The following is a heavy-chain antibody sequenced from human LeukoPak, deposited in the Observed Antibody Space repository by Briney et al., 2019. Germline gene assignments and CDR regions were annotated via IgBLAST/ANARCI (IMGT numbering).Heavy chain of an antibody. V-gene: IGHV4-59*08. CDR1: GGSISSYY. J-gene: IGHJ4*02. D-gene: IGHD3-3*01. CDR3: ARLRFLEWYFDY. Sequence: SETLSLTCTVSGGSISSYYWSWIRQPPGKRLEWIGYIYYSGNTNYNPSLKSRVTISVDTSKNQFSLKLNSVTAADTALYYCARLRFLEWYFDYWGQGTLVTVSS. CDR2: IYYSGNT.